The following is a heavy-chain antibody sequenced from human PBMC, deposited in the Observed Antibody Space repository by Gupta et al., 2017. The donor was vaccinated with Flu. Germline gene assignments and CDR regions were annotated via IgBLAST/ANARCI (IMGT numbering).Heavy chain of an antibody. D-gene: IGHD1/OR15-1a*01. CDR2: MNPNSGNT. CDR1: GYTFTNYD. J-gene: IGHJ6*02. V-gene: IGHV1-8*01. CDR3: ARINKSANYYYGMDV. Sequence: QVQLVQSGAEVKKPGASVKVSCKASGYTFTNYDINWVRQATGQGLEWMGWMNPNSGNTGYAQKFQGRVTLTRNTSISTAYMELSSLRSEDTAVYYCARINKSANYYYGMDVWGQGTTVTVSS.